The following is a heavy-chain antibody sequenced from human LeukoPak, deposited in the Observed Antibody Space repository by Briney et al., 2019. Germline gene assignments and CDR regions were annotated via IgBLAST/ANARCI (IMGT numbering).Heavy chain of an antibody. V-gene: IGHV1-18*01. Sequence: ASVKVSCKASGYTFTSYGSSWVRQAPGQGLEWMGWISAYNGNTNYAQKLQGRVTMTTDTSTSTAYMELRSLRSDDTAVYYCARASVYYDFWSGYYTGDYWGQGTLVTVSS. CDR1: GYTFTSYG. D-gene: IGHD3-3*01. J-gene: IGHJ4*02. CDR2: ISAYNGNT. CDR3: ARASVYYDFWSGYYTGDY.